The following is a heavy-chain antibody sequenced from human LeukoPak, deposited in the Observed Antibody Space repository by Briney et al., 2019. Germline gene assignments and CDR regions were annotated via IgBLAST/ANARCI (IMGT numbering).Heavy chain of an antibody. CDR2: ISTYNGKT. D-gene: IGHD3-10*01. J-gene: IGHJ4*02. CDR3: AARSGELPYYFDY. Sequence: ASMKVSCKASGYTFTRYGISWMRQAPGQGLEWMGWISTYNGKTSYAQRFQGRVTMTTDTSTSTAYMELRSLRSDDTAVYYCAARSGELPYYFDYWGQGTLVTVSS. V-gene: IGHV1-18*01. CDR1: GYTFTRYG.